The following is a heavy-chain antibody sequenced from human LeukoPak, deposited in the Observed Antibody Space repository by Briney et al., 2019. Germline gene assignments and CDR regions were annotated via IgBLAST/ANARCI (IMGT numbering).Heavy chain of an antibody. CDR3: ARGSGSSSSWYDWFDP. Sequence: GGSLRLSCAASGFTFSSYSMNWVRQARGKGLEWVSSISSSSSYIYYADSVKGRFTISRDNAKNSLYLQMNSLRAEDTAVYYCARGSGSSSSWYDWFDPWGQGTLVTVSS. CDR2: ISSSSSYI. D-gene: IGHD6-13*01. CDR1: GFTFSSYS. V-gene: IGHV3-21*01. J-gene: IGHJ5*02.